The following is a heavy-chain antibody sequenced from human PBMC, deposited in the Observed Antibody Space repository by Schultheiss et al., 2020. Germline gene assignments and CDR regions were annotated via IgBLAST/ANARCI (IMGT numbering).Heavy chain of an antibody. CDR3: AKSPDGYYNNNWFDP. V-gene: IGHV4-61*08. J-gene: IGHJ5*02. CDR2: IYYSGST. D-gene: IGHD5-24*01. Sequence: SQTLSLTCTVSGGSISSGGYYWSWIRQPPGKGLEWIGYIYYSGSTNYNPSLKSRVTISVDTSKNQFSLKLSSVTAADTAVYYCAKSPDGYYNNNWFDPWGQGTLVTVSS. CDR1: GGSISSGGYY.